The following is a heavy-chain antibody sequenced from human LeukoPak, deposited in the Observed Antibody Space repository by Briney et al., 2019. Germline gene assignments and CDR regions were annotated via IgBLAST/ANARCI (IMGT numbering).Heavy chain of an antibody. V-gene: IGHV1-58*01. D-gene: IGHD3-10*01. CDR2: IVVGSGNT. CDR3: AADPQRHRKTHLWFGEFPDAFDI. J-gene: IGHJ3*02. CDR1: GFTFTSSA. Sequence: ASVKVSCKASGFTFTSSAVQWVRQARGQRLEWIGWIVVGSGNTNYAQKFQERVTITRDMSTSTAYMELSSLRSEDTAVYYCAADPQRHRKTHLWFGEFPDAFDIWGQGTTVTVSS.